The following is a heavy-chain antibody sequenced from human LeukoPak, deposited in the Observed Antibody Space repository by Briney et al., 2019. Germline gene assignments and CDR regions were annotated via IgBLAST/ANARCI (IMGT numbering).Heavy chain of an antibody. Sequence: GGSLXLSCAASGFTFSSYWMXXXXQAPGKGXXXXXXXXXXXSXXYYVDSVKGRFTISRXNAKNSLYLQMNSLRAEDTAVYYCXRERHGDYTYYYYYYMDVWGKGTTVTVSS. CDR2: XXXXXSXX. D-gene: IGHD4-17*01. J-gene: IGHJ6*03. CDR1: GFTFSSYW. CDR3: XRERHGDYTYYYYYYMDV. V-gene: IGHV3-7*01.